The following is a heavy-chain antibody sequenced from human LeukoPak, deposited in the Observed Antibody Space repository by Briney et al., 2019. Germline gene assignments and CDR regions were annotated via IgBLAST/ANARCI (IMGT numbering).Heavy chain of an antibody. D-gene: IGHD2-21*02. V-gene: IGHV1-69*13. Sequence: SVKVSCKASGGTFSSYAISWVRQAPGQGLEWMGGTIPIFGTANYAQKFQGRVTITADESTSTAYMELSSLRSEDTAVYYCASSGYCGGDCYPYYSYYGMDVWGQGTTVTVSS. CDR1: GGTFSSYA. CDR2: TIPIFGTA. CDR3: ASSGYCGGDCYPYYSYYGMDV. J-gene: IGHJ6*02.